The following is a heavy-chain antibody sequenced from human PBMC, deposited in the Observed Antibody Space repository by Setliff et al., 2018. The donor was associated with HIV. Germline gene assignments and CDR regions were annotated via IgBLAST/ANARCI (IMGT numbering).Heavy chain of an antibody. D-gene: IGHD5-18*01. CDR2: IYYSGST. V-gene: IGHV4-61*05. J-gene: IGHJ4*02. CDR1: GDSVNDRSYF. Sequence: SETLSLTCTVSGDSVNDRSYFWGWIRQPPGKGLEWIGYIYYSGSTNYNPSLKSRVTISVDTSKNQFSLKLSSVTAADTAVYYCRGVDTAMVRFFDYWGQGTPVTVSS. CDR3: RGVDTAMVRFFDY.